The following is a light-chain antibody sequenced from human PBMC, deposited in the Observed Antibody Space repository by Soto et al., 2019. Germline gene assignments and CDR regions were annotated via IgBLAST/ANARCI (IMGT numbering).Light chain of an antibody. J-gene: IGKJ2*01. CDR2: GAS. Sequence: EIVMTQSPATLSVSPGETATLSCRASQSVSSNLAWYQHKPGQAPRLLINGASTRATGIPARFSGSGSGTEFTLTISSLQSEDFAVYYCQQYNNWPHTFGQGTKLEIK. V-gene: IGKV3-15*01. CDR1: QSVSSN. CDR3: QQYNNWPHT.